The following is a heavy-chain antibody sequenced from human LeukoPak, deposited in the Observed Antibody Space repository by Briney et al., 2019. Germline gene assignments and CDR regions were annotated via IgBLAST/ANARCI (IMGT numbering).Heavy chain of an antibody. V-gene: IGHV4-34*01. CDR3: AVSLNPQFAYYYGMDV. D-gene: IGHD3-10*01. CDR1: GGSFSGYY. J-gene: IGHJ6*02. Sequence: SETLSLTCAVYGGSFSGYYWSWIRQPPGKGLEWIGEINHSGSTNCNPSLKSRVTISVDTSKNQFSLKLSSVTAADTAVYYCAVSLNPQFAYYYGMDVWGQGTTVTVSS. CDR2: INHSGST.